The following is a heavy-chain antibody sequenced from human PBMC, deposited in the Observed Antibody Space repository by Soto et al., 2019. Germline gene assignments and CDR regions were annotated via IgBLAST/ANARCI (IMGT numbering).Heavy chain of an antibody. CDR1: GGSISSYC. J-gene: IGHJ6*03. Sequence: SETLSLTCTVSGGSISSYCWSWIRQPPGKGLEWIGYIHYSGSTNYNPFLKSRVNISVDTYKNQFSLKLSSVTAADTAVYYCARGGVDYFYMDVWGKGTTVTVSS. V-gene: IGHV4-59*01. CDR3: ARGGVDYFYMDV. CDR2: IHYSGST. D-gene: IGHD2-15*01.